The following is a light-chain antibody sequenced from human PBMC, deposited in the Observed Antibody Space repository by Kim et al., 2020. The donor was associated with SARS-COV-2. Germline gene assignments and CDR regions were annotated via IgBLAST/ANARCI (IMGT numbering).Light chain of an antibody. CDR2: DAS. CDR1: QSVSSY. V-gene: IGKV3-11*01. Sequence: PGERATLSCRASQSVSSYLAWYQQKPGQAPRLLIYDASNRATGIPARFSGSGSGTDFTLTISSLEPEDFAVYYCQQRSNWPWRFTFGPGTKVDIK. J-gene: IGKJ3*01. CDR3: QQRSNWPWRFT.